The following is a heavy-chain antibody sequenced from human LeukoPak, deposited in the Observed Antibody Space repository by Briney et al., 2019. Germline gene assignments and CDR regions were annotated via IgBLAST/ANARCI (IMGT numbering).Heavy chain of an antibody. CDR2: IYSGGST. J-gene: IGHJ4*02. V-gene: IGHV3-66*01. CDR1: GFTVSSNY. Sequence: GGSLRLSCAASGFTVSSNYMSWLGQAPGKGLEWVSVIYSGGSTYYTHSVKGRFTIPRDNFKITLYLQMNRLSAEDTAVYYCARGVNVVVPAAMNYFDYWGRGTLVTVSS. D-gene: IGHD2-2*01. CDR3: ARGVNVVVPAAMNYFDY.